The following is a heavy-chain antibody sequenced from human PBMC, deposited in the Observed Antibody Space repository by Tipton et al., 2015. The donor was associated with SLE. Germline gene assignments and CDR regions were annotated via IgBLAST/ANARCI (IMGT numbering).Heavy chain of an antibody. V-gene: IGHV3-11*04. J-gene: IGHJ4*02. CDR3: ARDPSRSGTTLD. CDR1: GFTVSNNY. Sequence: SLRLSCAASGFTVSNNYISWVRQAPGKGLEYVSLVTPDGTTTYYAASVRGRFTISRDNTKNSLSLQMNSLRVEDTAVYYCARDPSRSGTTLDWGQGTLVTVSS. CDR2: VTPDGTTT. D-gene: IGHD3-10*01.